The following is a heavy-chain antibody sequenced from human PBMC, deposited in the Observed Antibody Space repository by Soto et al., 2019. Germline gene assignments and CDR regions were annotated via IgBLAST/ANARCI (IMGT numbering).Heavy chain of an antibody. Sequence: QVQLVESGGGVVQPGEVLRLSCAASGFTFSDYAMHWVRQAPGKGLEWVAVSSYDGTRRFYADSVKGRFTISRDSSNNTLYLQMSSLTVEDTAVYYCARDHDSSGFYYIDFWGQGILVTVSS. D-gene: IGHD3-22*01. CDR1: GFTFSDYA. V-gene: IGHV3-30-3*01. CDR2: SSYDGTRR. CDR3: ARDHDSSGFYYIDF. J-gene: IGHJ4*02.